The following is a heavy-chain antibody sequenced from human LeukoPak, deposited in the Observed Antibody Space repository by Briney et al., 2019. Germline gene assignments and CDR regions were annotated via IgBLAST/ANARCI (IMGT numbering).Heavy chain of an antibody. J-gene: IGHJ4*02. CDR3: ARQEFNSSPPDY. CDR2: IYPGDSDT. V-gene: IGHV5-51*01. D-gene: IGHD3-10*01. CDR1: GYSFTSYW. Sequence: GESLKISCKGFGYSFTSYWIGWVRQMPGKGLEWMGIIYPGDSDTRYSPSFQGQVTMSADKSISTAYLQWSSLKASDTAVYYCARQEFNSSPPDYWGQGTLVIVSS.